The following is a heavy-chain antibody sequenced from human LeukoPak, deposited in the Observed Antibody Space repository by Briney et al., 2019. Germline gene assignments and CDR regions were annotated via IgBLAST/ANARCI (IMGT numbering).Heavy chain of an antibody. V-gene: IGHV3-53*01. CDR3: ATDYYGSGSFDY. Sequence: GGSLRLSCAASGFTVSSNYMSWVRQAPGKGLEWVSVIYSGGSTYYADSVKGRFTISRDNSKNTLYLQMNSLRAEDTAVYHCATDYYGSGSFDYWGQGTLVTVSS. J-gene: IGHJ4*02. D-gene: IGHD3-10*01. CDR2: IYSGGST. CDR1: GFTVSSNY.